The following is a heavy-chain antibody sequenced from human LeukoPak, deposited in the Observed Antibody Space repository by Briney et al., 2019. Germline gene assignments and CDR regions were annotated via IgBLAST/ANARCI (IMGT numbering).Heavy chain of an antibody. J-gene: IGHJ4*02. CDR1: GGTFSTYA. V-gene: IGHV1-69*05. D-gene: IGHD3-22*01. Sequence: SVKVSCKADGGTFSTYAISWVRQAPGQGLEWMGGIIPIFGTANYAQKFQGRVTITTDESTSTAYMELSSLRSEDTAVYYCASAFSSGYYYLDYWGQGTLVTVSS. CDR3: ASAFSSGYYYLDY. CDR2: IIPIFGTA.